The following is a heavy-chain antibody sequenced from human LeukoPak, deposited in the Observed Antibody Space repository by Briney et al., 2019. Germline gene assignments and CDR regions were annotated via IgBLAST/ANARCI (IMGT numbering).Heavy chain of an antibody. CDR2: ISGSGGST. Sequence: GGSLRLSCAASGFTFSSYGMSWVRQAPGKGLEWVSAISGSGGSTYYADSVKGRFTISRDNSKNTLYLQMNSLRAEDTAVYYCAKDVEMATIGRAGFDYWGQGTLVTVSS. CDR3: AKDVEMATIGRAGFDY. CDR1: GFTFSSYG. V-gene: IGHV3-23*01. D-gene: IGHD5-24*01. J-gene: IGHJ4*02.